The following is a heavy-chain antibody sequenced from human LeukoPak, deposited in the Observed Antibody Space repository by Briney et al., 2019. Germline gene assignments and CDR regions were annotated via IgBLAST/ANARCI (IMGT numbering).Heavy chain of an antibody. J-gene: IGHJ4*02. D-gene: IGHD3-10*01. V-gene: IGHV4-34*01. CDR1: GGSFSGYY. CDR2: INHRGST. CDR3: ARRLLYFGDPDY. Sequence: PSETLSLTCAVYGGSFSGYYWNWIRQPPGRGLEWIGEINHRGSTTYNSSLESRVTISVDTSKNQFSLRLSSVTAADTAVYYCARRLLYFGDPDYWGQGTLVTVSS.